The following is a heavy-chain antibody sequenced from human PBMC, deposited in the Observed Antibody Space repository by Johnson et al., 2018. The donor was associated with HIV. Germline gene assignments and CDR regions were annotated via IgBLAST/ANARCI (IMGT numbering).Heavy chain of an antibody. CDR2: ISSDGSNK. V-gene: IGHV3-30-3*01. D-gene: IGHD2-21*01. CDR3: ARDVGLLAYCGGDCADAFDI. J-gene: IGHJ3*02. CDR1: GFTFSSYA. Sequence: QVQLVESGGGVVQPGRSLRLSCAASGFTFSSYAMHWVRQAPGKGLEWVAVISSDGSNKYYADSVKGRFTISRDNSKNTLYLQMNSLRAEDTAVYYCARDVGLLAYCGGDCADAFDIWGQGTMVTVSS.